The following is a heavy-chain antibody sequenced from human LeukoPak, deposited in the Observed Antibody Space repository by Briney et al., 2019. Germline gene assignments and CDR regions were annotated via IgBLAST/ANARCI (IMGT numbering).Heavy chain of an antibody. CDR3: AKTTHYDIFTGLDY. V-gene: IGHV3-23*01. Sequence: GGSLRLSCAASGFTFSNYVMSWVRQAPGKGPEWVSGISGDAGDTYYADSVGGRFTISRDNPRNTLSLQMNSLRAEDTAKYYCAKTTHYDIFTGLDYWGQGSLVTVSS. J-gene: IGHJ4*02. CDR1: GFTFSNYV. CDR2: ISGDAGDT. D-gene: IGHD3-9*01.